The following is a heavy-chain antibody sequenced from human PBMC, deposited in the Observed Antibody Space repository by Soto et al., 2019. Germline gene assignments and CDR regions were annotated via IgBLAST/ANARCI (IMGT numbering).Heavy chain of an antibody. J-gene: IGHJ4*02. CDR2: IYHSGST. CDR1: GGSINTATHS. D-gene: IGHD4-4*01. CDR3: ARGGGVTTTGDDY. V-gene: IGHV4-30-2*01. Sequence: QLQLQESGSGLVKPSQTLSLTCAVSGGSINTATHSWSWIRQPPGKGLEWIGYIYHSGSTYYNPSVKSRVTIAIDKCNYQFSLRLSSVTAADTAVYYCARGGGVTTTGDDYWGQGILVTVSS.